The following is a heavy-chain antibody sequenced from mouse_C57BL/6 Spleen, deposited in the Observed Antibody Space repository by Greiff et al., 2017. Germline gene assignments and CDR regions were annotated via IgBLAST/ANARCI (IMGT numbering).Heavy chain of an antibody. CDR2: INPSTGGT. CDR1: GYSFTGYY. CDR3: ARSNDGKRGDY. D-gene: IGHD2-1*01. V-gene: IGHV1-42*01. Sequence: EVQLQQSGPELVKPGASVKISCKASGYSFTGYYMNWVKQSPEKSLEWIGEINPSTGGTPYNQKFKAKATLTVDKSSSTAYMQLKRLTSEDAAVYYCARSNDGKRGDYWGQGTTLTVSS. J-gene: IGHJ2*01.